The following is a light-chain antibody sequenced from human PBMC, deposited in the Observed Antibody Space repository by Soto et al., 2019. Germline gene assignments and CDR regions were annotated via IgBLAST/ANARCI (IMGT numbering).Light chain of an antibody. J-gene: IGKJ2*01. V-gene: IGKV3-20*01. CDR1: QSVSSSY. CDR3: QQYGSSPVYT. Sequence: EIVLTQSPGTLSLTRGERATLSCRASQSVSSSYLAWYQQKPGQAPRLLIYGASSRATGIPDRFSGSGSGTDFTLTISRLEPEDFAVYYCQQYGSSPVYTFGQGTKLEIK. CDR2: GAS.